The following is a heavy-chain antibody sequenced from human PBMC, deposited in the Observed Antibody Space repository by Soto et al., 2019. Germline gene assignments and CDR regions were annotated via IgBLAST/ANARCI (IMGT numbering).Heavy chain of an antibody. V-gene: IGHV3-30*18. CDR2: ISYDGSNK. Sequence: GGSLRLSCAASGFTFSSYGMHWVRQAPGKGLEWVAVISYDGSNKYYADSVKGRFTISRDNSKNTLYLQMNSLRAEDTVVYYCAKVGYSSSWYGTNLFDYWGQGTLVTVSS. CDR3: AKVGYSSSWYGTNLFDY. CDR1: GFTFSSYG. J-gene: IGHJ4*02. D-gene: IGHD6-13*01.